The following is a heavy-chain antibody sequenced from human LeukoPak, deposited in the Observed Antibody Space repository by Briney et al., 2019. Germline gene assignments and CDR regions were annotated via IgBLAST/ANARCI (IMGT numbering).Heavy chain of an antibody. J-gene: IGHJ4*02. V-gene: IGHV3-7*01. CDR1: GFTFSDYW. D-gene: IGHD3-10*01. CDR3: ASYYYGSGTSLGY. Sequence: GGSLRLSCAASGFTFSDYWVTWVRQAPGKGLEWVANINPASSEKNYVGSVKGRFTISRDNGKNSLYLQMNSLRAEDTAVYYCASYYYGSGTSLGYWGQGTLVTVS. CDR2: INPASSEK.